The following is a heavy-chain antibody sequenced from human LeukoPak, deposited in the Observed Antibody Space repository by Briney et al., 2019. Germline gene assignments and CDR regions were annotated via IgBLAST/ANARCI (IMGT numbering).Heavy chain of an antibody. CDR2: IYHSGST. Sequence: SQTLSLTCTVSGGSISSGDYYWSWIRQPPGKGLEWIGYIYHSGSTYYNPSLKSRVTISVDTSKNQFSLKLSSVTAADTAVYYCARLNVDTAMAADYWGQGTLVTVSS. CDR3: ARLNVDTAMAADY. J-gene: IGHJ4*02. D-gene: IGHD5-18*01. V-gene: IGHV4-30-4*01. CDR1: GGSISSGDYY.